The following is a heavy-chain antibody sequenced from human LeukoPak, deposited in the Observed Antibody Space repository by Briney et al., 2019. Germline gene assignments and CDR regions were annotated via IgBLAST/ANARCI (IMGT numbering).Heavy chain of an antibody. CDR2: ISYDGSNK. J-gene: IGHJ4*02. CDR3: AKDYCGGDCYGFDY. V-gene: IGHV3-30*18. D-gene: IGHD2-21*02. CDR1: GFTFSSYG. Sequence: GGSLRLSCAASGFTFSSYGMHWVRQAPGKGLEWVAVISYDGSNKYYADSVKGRFTISRDNSKNTLYLQMNSLRAEDTAVYHCAKDYCGGDCYGFDYWGQGTLVTVSS.